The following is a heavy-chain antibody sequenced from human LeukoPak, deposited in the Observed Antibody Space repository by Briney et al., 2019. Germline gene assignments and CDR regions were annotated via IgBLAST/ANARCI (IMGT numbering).Heavy chain of an antibody. D-gene: IGHD6-19*01. V-gene: IGHV1-2*02. Sequence: GASVKVSCKASGYTFTGYYMHWVRQAPGQGLEWMGWINPNSGGTNYAQKFQGRVTTTRDTSISTAYMELSRLRSDDTAVYYCARVAVAGTGVWYYFDYWGQGTLVTVSS. CDR1: GYTFTGYY. J-gene: IGHJ4*02. CDR3: ARVAVAGTGVWYYFDY. CDR2: INPNSGGT.